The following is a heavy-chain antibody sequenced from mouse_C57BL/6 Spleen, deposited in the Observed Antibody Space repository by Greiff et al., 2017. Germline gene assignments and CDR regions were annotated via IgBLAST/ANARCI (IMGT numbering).Heavy chain of an antibody. Sequence: EVKLQESGPGLVKPSQSLSLTCSVTGYSITSGYYWNWIRQFPGNKLEWMGYISYDGSNNYNPSLKNRISITRDTSKNQFFLKLNSVTTEDTATYYCARDPPDGYYEDYYAMDYWGQGTSVTVSS. CDR1: GYSITSGYY. D-gene: IGHD2-3*01. CDR2: ISYDGSN. V-gene: IGHV3-6*01. J-gene: IGHJ4*01. CDR3: ARDPPDGYYEDYYAMDY.